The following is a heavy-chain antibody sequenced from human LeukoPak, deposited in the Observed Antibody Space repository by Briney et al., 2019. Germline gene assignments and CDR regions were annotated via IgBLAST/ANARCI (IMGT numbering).Heavy chain of an antibody. CDR1: GGSISSSSYY. J-gene: IGHJ1*01. V-gene: IGHV4-39*01. CDR3: ARLGRGSYYPNFFPTAYFQH. D-gene: IGHD1-26*01. Sequence: SETLSLTCTVSGGSISSSSYYWGWIRQPPGNGLEWIGSIYYSGSTYYNPSLKSRVTISVDTSKNQFSLKLSSVIAADTAVYYCARLGRGSYYPNFFPTAYFQHWGQGTLVTVSS. CDR2: IYYSGST.